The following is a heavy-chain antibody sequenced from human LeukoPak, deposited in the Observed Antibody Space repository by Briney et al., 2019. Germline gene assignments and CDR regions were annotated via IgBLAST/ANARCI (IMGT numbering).Heavy chain of an antibody. V-gene: IGHV5-51*01. CDR3: ARRGCIGGICYGY. CDR1: GYSFSNDW. J-gene: IGHJ4*02. CDR2: IYPADSDT. D-gene: IGHD2-15*01. Sequence: GESLRISCKGSGYSFSNDWIGWVRQMPGKGLEWMGIIYPADSDTKYSPSFQGQVTISADKSISTAYLQWNSLGASDTAMYYCARRGCIGGICYGYWGQGTLVTDPS.